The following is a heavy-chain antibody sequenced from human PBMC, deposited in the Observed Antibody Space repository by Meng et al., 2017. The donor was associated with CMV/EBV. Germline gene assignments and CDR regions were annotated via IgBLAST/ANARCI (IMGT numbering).Heavy chain of an antibody. Sequence: GGSLRLSCAASGIPFRTHWMHWVRQAPGKGLVWVSAINRGGTTTTYADSVKGRFTISRDNAKNTLYLQMNSLRAEDTAVYYCAKEAYCSSTSCYPLIWGQGTLVTVSS. J-gene: IGHJ4*02. CDR2: INRGGTTT. D-gene: IGHD2-2*01. CDR1: GIPFRTHW. V-gene: IGHV3-74*01. CDR3: AKEAYCSSTSCYPLI.